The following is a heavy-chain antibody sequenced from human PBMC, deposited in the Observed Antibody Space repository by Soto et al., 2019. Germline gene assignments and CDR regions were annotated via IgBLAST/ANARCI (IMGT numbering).Heavy chain of an antibody. D-gene: IGHD3-10*01. Sequence: PGGSLRLSCAGSGFSVNNAWMTWVRQAPGQGLECVARIKKKTDGGTTDYAAPVKGRFTISRDDSTNTLYLQMNSLKTEDTAVYYCATGIGPIDYWGQGALVPVSS. CDR3: ATGIGPIDY. V-gene: IGHV3-15*01. CDR2: IKKKTDGGTT. J-gene: IGHJ4*02. CDR1: GFSVNNAW.